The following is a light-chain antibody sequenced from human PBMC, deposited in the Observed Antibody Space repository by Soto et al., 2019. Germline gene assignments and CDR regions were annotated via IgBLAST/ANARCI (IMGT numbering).Light chain of an antibody. J-gene: IGKJ1*01. Sequence: ENVLTQSPGSLSLSPGERATVSCRASQTVNSRSLAWYQQKPGQAPRLLIYAASTRATGIPDRFSGSGSGTGFTLTISRLEPEDFAVYYCQQFGSSHGTFGQGTKVEIK. V-gene: IGKV3-20*01. CDR2: AAS. CDR3: QQFGSSHGT. CDR1: QTVNSRS.